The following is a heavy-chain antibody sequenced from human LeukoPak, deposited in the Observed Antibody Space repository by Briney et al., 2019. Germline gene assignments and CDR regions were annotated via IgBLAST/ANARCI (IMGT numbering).Heavy chain of an antibody. CDR3: ARSSGYSYGDYYYGMDV. CDR1: GYTFASYG. J-gene: IGHJ6*02. CDR2: ISGYNGNT. D-gene: IGHD5-18*01. V-gene: IGHV1-18*01. Sequence: ASVKVSCKASGYTFASYGMSWVRQAPGQGLEWMGWISGYNGNTHYAQNFQGRVTMTTDTSTKTDYMELRSLRSDDTAMYYCARSSGYSYGDYYYGMDVWGRGTTVTVSS.